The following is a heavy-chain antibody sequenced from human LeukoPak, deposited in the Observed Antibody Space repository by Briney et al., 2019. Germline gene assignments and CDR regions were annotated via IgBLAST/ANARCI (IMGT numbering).Heavy chain of an antibody. J-gene: IGHJ4*02. CDR1: GYSINNAHY. Sequence: SETLSLTCAVSGYSINNAHYWAWIRQPPGKGLEWIGNISQSAIASYNPSLKSRVTISLDTSNNHFSLDLRSVTAADTAVSFCARASVEHSIVAGDYFDYWGQGTLVTVSS. D-gene: IGHD1/OR15-1a*01. CDR2: ISQSAIA. CDR3: ARASVEHSIVAGDYFDY. V-gene: IGHV4-38-2*01.